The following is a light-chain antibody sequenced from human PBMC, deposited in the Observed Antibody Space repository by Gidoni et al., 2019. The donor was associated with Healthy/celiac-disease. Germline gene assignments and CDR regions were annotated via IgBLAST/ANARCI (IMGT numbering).Light chain of an antibody. Sequence: DIHMTQSPSSLSASVGDRVTITCQARQDISNYLNWYQQKPGKAPKLLIYEASNLETGVPSRCSGSGSGTDFTFTISSLQPEDIATYYCQQYDNLPTFGPGTKVDIK. V-gene: IGKV1-33*01. CDR2: EAS. CDR1: QDISNY. J-gene: IGKJ3*01. CDR3: QQYDNLPT.